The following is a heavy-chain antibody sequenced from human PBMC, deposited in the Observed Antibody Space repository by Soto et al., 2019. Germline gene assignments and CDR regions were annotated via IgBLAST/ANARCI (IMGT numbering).Heavy chain of an antibody. CDR1: GGTFSSYA. Sequence: VASVKVSCKASGGTFSSYAISWVRQAPGQGLEWMGGIIPIFGTANYAQKFQGRVTITADESTSTAYMELSSLRSEDTAVYYCARDRASVRAGMDVWGQGTTVTVSS. J-gene: IGHJ6*02. CDR3: ARDRASVRAGMDV. D-gene: IGHD2-8*01. CDR2: IIPIFGTA. V-gene: IGHV1-69*13.